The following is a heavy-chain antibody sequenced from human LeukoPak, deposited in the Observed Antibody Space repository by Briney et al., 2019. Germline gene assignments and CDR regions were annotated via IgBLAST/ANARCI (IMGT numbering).Heavy chain of an antibody. V-gene: IGHV3-30*18. CDR2: ISYDGSNK. Sequence: PGRSLRLSCAASGFTFSSYGIHWVRQAPGKGLEWVAVISYDGSNKYYADSVKGRFTISRDNSKNTVYLQMNRLRPEDTAVYYCAKPLTGVSSDYFDYWGQGTLVTVSS. D-gene: IGHD7-27*01. CDR3: AKPLTGVSSDYFDY. J-gene: IGHJ4*02. CDR1: GFTFSSYG.